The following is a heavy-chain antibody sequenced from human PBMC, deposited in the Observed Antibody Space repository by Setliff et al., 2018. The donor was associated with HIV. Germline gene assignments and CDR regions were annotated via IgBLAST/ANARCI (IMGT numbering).Heavy chain of an antibody. J-gene: IGHJ3*02. CDR3: AADTGFYFDSTGYSTAFDI. CDR1: GGSISSGSYY. D-gene: IGHD3-22*01. CDR2: IYTSGNA. V-gene: IGHV4-31*03. Sequence: SETLSLTCTVSGGSISSGSYYWNWIRQLPGKGLEWIGHIYTSGNADYNPSLKSRLSISVDTSKKHFSLKLSSVTAADTAVYYRAADTGFYFDSTGYSTAFDIWGPGTMVTVSS.